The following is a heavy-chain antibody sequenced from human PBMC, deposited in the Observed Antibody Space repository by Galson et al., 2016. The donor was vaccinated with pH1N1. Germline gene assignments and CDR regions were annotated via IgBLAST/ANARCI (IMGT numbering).Heavy chain of an antibody. CDR1: GFTFKNYV. Sequence: SLRLSCAASGFTFKNYVMSWVRQGPGKGLEWVSGISGRGVNIYYVDSVKGRFTISRDNFKNTLYLEMKNLRADDTAIYYCTRDRSQEFLHLPMAGFDVWGQGIMVTVSA. J-gene: IGHJ3*01. V-gene: IGHV3-23*01. D-gene: IGHD3-10*01. CDR3: TRDRSQEFLHLPMAGFDV. CDR2: ISGRGVNI.